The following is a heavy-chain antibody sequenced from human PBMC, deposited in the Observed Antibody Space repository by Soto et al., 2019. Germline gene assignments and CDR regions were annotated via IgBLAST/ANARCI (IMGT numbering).Heavy chain of an antibody. V-gene: IGHV4-4*02. CDR3: ARAWGVVSPSYSYYYGMDA. J-gene: IGHJ6*02. D-gene: IGHD3-3*01. CDR1: GGSISSSNW. CDR2: IYHSGST. Sequence: PSETLSLTCAVSGGSISSSNWWSWVRQPPGKGLEWIGEIYHSGSTNYNPSLKSRVTISVDKSKNQFSLKLSSVTAADTAVYYCARAWGVVSPSYSYYYGMDAWGQGTTVTVSS.